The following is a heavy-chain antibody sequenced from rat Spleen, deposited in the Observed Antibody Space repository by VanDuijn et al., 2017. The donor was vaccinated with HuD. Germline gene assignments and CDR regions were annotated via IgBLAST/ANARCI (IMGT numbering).Heavy chain of an antibody. D-gene: IGHD1-4*01. CDR3: ARHGTVGRVYLPFDY. Sequence: EVQLVESGGGLVQPGRSLKFSCAASGFTFSDYAMAWVRQAPKKGLEWVATISNDGTSTYYRDSVKGRFTISRNNVKNTLYLQMDSLRSEDTATYYCARHGTVGRVYLPFDYWGQGTLVTVSS. V-gene: IGHV5-17*01. CDR1: GFTFSDYA. CDR2: ISNDGTST. J-gene: IGHJ3*01.